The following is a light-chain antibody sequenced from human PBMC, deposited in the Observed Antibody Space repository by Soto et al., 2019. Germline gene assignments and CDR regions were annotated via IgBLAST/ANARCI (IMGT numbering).Light chain of an antibody. CDR3: SSYTSSSRV. CDR2: EVS. Sequence: QSVLTQPASVSGSPGQSITISCTGTSSDVGGYNYVSWYQQHPGKAPKLMIYEVSNRPSGVSNRFSGSKSGNTASLTISGRQAEDEAEYYCSSYTSSSRVFGGGTKLTVL. J-gene: IGLJ3*02. V-gene: IGLV2-14*01. CDR1: SSDVGGYNY.